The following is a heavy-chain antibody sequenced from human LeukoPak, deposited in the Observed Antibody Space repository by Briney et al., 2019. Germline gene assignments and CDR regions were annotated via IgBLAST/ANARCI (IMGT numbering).Heavy chain of an antibody. V-gene: IGHV3-30*02. D-gene: IGHD6-19*01. J-gene: IGHJ6*03. CDR1: EFTFSSYG. Sequence: GGSLRLSCAAPEFTFSSYGMHWVRQAPGKGLEWVAFIRYEGSNKYYADSVKGRFTISRDNSKNTLYLQMNSLRAEDTAVYYCAKKYSSGWRDYYYYYMDVWGKGTTVTISS. CDR2: IRYEGSNK. CDR3: AKKYSSGWRDYYYYYMDV.